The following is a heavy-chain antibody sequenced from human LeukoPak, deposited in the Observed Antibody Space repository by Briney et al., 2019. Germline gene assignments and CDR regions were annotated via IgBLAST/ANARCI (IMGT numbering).Heavy chain of an antibody. D-gene: IGHD3-22*01. CDR1: GFTFSSYA. V-gene: IGHV3-30-3*01. J-gene: IGHJ6*02. CDR3: ARDPSYYDSSGYPILGGMDV. CDR2: ISYDGSNK. Sequence: PGGSLRLSCAASGFTFSSYAMHWVRQAPGKGLEWVAVISYDGSNKYYADSVKGRFTISRDNSKNTLYLQMNSLRAEDTAVYYCARDPSYYDSSGYPILGGMDVWGQGTTVTVSS.